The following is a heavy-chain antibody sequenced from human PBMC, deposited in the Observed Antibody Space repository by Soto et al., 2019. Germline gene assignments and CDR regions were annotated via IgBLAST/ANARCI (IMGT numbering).Heavy chain of an antibody. CDR2: IKSKTDGGTT. CDR1: GVTFSNAW. D-gene: IGHD3-22*01. Sequence: GGSLRLSCAASGVTFSNAWINWVRQAPGKGLEWVGRIKSKTDGGTTDYAEPVKGRFAISRDDSNNMVYLQMNSLKIEDTAVYYCTTDSYSTIIIVRLDYWGHGTLVTVSS. V-gene: IGHV3-15*07. CDR3: TTDSYSTIIIVRLDY. J-gene: IGHJ4*01.